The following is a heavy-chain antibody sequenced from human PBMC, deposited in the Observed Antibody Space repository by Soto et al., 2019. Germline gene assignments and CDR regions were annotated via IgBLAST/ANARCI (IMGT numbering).Heavy chain of an antibody. Sequence: QVQLQESGPGLVKPSETLSLTCTVSGGSISSYYWSWIRQPPGKGLEWIGYIYYSGSTNYNPSLKSRVTISVDTSKNQFSLKLSSVTAADTAVYYCARGGGDYAQFDPWGQGTLVTVSS. D-gene: IGHD2-21*02. CDR2: IYYSGST. CDR1: GGSISSYY. V-gene: IGHV4-59*01. J-gene: IGHJ5*02. CDR3: ARGGGDYAQFDP.